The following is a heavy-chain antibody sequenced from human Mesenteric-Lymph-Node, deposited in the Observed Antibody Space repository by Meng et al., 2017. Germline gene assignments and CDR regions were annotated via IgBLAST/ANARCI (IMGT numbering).Heavy chain of an antibody. D-gene: IGHD3-3*01. Sequence: GGSLRLSCAACGFTFSSYDMHWVRQATGKGLEWVSAIGTAGDTYYPGSVKGQFTISRDNSKNTLYLQMNSLRAEDTAVYYCAKAYDFWSGYFDYWGQGTLVTVPQ. CDR3: AKAYDFWSGYFDY. CDR1: GFTFSSYD. J-gene: IGHJ4*02. V-gene: IGHV3-13*03. CDR2: IGTAGDT.